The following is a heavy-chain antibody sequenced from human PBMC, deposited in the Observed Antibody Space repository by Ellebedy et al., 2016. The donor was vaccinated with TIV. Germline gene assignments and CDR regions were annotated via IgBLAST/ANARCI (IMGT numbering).Heavy chain of an antibody. D-gene: IGHD4-17*01. Sequence: GESLKISCAASGFTFSSYGMHWVRQVPGKGLEWVAVISHDGSYKYYADSVKGRFTISRDNAKNSLFLQMNGLRAEDTAVYYCATDGSYGDYLSPTHAFENWGQGTMVIVSS. CDR3: ATDGSYGDYLSPTHAFEN. CDR2: ISHDGSYK. V-gene: IGHV3-30*03. CDR1: GFTFSSYG. J-gene: IGHJ3*02.